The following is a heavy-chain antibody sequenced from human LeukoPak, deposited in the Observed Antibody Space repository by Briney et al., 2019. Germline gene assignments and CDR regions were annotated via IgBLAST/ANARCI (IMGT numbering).Heavy chain of an antibody. J-gene: IGHJ5*02. CDR1: GDSISSSY. CDR3: ARGFYDSSGYSNRFDP. Sequence: SETLSLTCTVSGDSISSSYWSWIRQPPGKTLEWIGYIYYTGTTNYNPSLKSRVTISIDTSKNQFSLNLNSVTAADTAVYYCARGFYDSSGYSNRFDPWGQGTLVTVSS. D-gene: IGHD3-22*01. V-gene: IGHV4-59*01. CDR2: IYYTGTT.